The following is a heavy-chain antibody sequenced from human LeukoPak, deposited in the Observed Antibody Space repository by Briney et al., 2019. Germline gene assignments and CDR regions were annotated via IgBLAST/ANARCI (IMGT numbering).Heavy chain of an antibody. J-gene: IGHJ4*02. D-gene: IGHD2-8*01. CDR3: AKDQGVNFFDY. Sequence: GGSLRLSCAASGFTFSSYAMNWVRQAPGKGLDWVSAISGSGGRTHYADSVKGRFTISRDNSKNTLYLQMNSLRAEDTAVYYCAKDQGVNFFDYWGQGTLVTVSS. V-gene: IGHV3-23*01. CDR2: ISGSGGRT. CDR1: GFTFSSYA.